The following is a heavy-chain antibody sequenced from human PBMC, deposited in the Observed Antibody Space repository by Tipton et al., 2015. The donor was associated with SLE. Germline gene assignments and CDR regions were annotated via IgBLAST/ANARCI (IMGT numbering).Heavy chain of an antibody. Sequence: TLSLTCTVSGGSISSGDYYWSWIRQPPGNGLEWIGYIYYSGSTYYNPSLKSRVTISLDTSKNQFSLKLSSVTAADTAVYYCARDLRGGGLHYWGQGTLVTVS. J-gene: IGHJ4*02. V-gene: IGHV4-30-4*01. D-gene: IGHD3-16*01. CDR1: GGSISSGDYY. CDR2: IYYSGST. CDR3: ARDLRGGGLHY.